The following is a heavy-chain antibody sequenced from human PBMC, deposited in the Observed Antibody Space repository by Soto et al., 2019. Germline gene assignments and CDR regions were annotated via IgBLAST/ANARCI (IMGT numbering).Heavy chain of an antibody. D-gene: IGHD3-3*01. J-gene: IGHJ6*02. CDR3: ASHYDFWSGYYYYYGMDV. CDR2: IDPSDSYT. Sequence: SGESLKISCKGSGYSFTSYWISWVRQMPGKGLEWMGRIDPSDSYTNYSPSFQGHVTISADKSISTAYLQWSSLKASDTAMYYCASHYDFWSGYYYYYGMDVWGQGTTVTVSS. V-gene: IGHV5-10-1*01. CDR1: GYSFTSYW.